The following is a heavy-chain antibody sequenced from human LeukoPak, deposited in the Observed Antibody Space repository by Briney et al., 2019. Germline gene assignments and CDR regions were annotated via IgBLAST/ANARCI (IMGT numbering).Heavy chain of an antibody. D-gene: IGHD4-17*01. V-gene: IGHV1-69*01. Sequence: ASVRVSCKASGGTFSSYAISWVRQAPGQGLEWMGGIIPIFGTANYAQKFQGRVTITADESTSTAYMELSSLRSEDTAVYYCARVEAVTNSNWFDPWGQGTLVTVSS. CDR2: IIPIFGTA. CDR3: ARVEAVTNSNWFDP. CDR1: GGTFSSYA. J-gene: IGHJ5*02.